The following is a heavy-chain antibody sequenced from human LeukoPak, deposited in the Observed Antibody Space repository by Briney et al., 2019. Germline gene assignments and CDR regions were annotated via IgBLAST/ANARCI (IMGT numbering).Heavy chain of an antibody. Sequence: GESLKISCEASGYTFSDYWIGWVRRMPGKGLEWMAIIFPGDSETRYSPPFQGQVTISADKSISTAYLQWSSLKASDTAMYYCARGESITIFGMVSGGYFDYWGQGTLVTVSS. D-gene: IGHD3-3*01. J-gene: IGHJ4*02. CDR1: GYTFSDYW. CDR3: ARGESITIFGMVSGGYFDY. V-gene: IGHV5-51*01. CDR2: IFPGDSET.